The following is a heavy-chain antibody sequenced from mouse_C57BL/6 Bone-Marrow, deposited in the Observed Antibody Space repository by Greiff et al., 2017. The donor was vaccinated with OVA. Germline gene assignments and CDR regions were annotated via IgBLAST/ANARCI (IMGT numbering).Heavy chain of an antibody. CDR2: ISSGGVYI. CDR1: GFTFSSYA. CDR3: TRLLDAMDY. J-gene: IGHJ4*01. D-gene: IGHD2-1*01. Sequence: EVQGVESGEGLVKPGGSLKLSCAASGFTFSSYAMSWVRQTPEKRLEWVAYISSGGVYIYYADTVKGRFPISKDNARNTLYLQMSSLKSEDTAMYYCTRLLDAMDYWGQGTTVTVSS. V-gene: IGHV5-9-1*02.